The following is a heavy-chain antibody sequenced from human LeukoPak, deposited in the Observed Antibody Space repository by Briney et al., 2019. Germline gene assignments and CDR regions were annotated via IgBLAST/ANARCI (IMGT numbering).Heavy chain of an antibody. CDR1: GYTFTSYY. Sequence: GASVKVSCKASGYTFTSYYMHWVRQAPGQGLEWMGIINPSGGSTSYAQKFQGRVTMTRDTSTSTVYMELSSLRSEDTAVYYWAREPYNYYDSSGYSRGFDHWGQGTLVTVSS. CDR2: INPSGGST. J-gene: IGHJ4*02. D-gene: IGHD3-22*01. V-gene: IGHV1-46*01. CDR3: AREPYNYYDSSGYSRGFDH.